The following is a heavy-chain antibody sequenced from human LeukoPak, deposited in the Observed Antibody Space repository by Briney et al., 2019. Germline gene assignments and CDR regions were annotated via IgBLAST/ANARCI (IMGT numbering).Heavy chain of an antibody. Sequence: PGRSLRLSCATSGFTFSHYGMHGVRQAPGKGREWVAVIWNDGSDKYYGDSVKGRFTIPRDNSKNTVYLQMNSLRVEDTAVYYCAKDAERGFDFSNSLESWGQGTLVTVSS. J-gene: IGHJ4*02. V-gene: IGHV3-33*06. CDR2: IWNDGSDK. D-gene: IGHD4-11*01. CDR3: AKDAERGFDFSNSLES. CDR1: GFTFSHYG.